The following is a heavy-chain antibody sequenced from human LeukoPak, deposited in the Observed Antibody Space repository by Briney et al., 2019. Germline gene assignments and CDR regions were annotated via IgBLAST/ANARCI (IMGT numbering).Heavy chain of an antibody. D-gene: IGHD2-15*01. CDR2: IRPDGSEG. CDR1: GFPFSSYW. V-gene: IGHV3-7*01. J-gene: IGHJ4*02. Sequence: GSLRLSCAVSGFPFSSYWMGWVRQAPGKGLEWVANIRPDGSEGFYVDSLRGRFTISRDNAKNYLQMNSLRAEDTAVYYCARVDCSGGSCFSGFDYWGQGTLVTVSS. CDR3: ARVDCSGGSCFSGFDY.